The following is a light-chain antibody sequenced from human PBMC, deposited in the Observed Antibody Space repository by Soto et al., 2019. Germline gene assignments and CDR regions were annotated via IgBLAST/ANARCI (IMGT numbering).Light chain of an antibody. CDR1: QSVLYSSNNKNY. V-gene: IGKV4-1*01. CDR3: QQYYSTPQT. Sequence: DIVMTQSPDSLPVSLGERATINCKSSQSVLYSSNNKNYLAWYQQKPGQPPKLLIYWASTRESGVPDRFSGSGSGTDFTLTISSLQAEDVAVYYCQQYYSTPQTFGQGTKV. CDR2: WAS. J-gene: IGKJ1*01.